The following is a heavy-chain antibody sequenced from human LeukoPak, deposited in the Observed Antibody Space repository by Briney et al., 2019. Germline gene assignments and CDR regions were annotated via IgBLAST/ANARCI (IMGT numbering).Heavy chain of an antibody. CDR2: IYYRST. CDR1: GGSISSYY. D-gene: IGHD3-22*01. V-gene: IGHV4-59*08. Sequence: KTSETLSLTCTVSGGSISSYYWSWIRQPPGKGLEWIGYIYYRSTNYNPSLKSRVTISIDTSKNQLSLKLSSVTAADTAVYYCARRYDNDGYYYAHFDYWGQGTLVTVSS. CDR3: ARRYDNDGYYYAHFDY. J-gene: IGHJ4*02.